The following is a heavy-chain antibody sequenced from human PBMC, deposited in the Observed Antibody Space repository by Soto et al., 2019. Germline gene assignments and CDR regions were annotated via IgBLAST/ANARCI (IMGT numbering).Heavy chain of an antibody. J-gene: IGHJ4*02. CDR1: RFTFSNYW. Sequence: EVQLVESGGGLVQPGGSLRLYYAASRFTFSNYWMHWVRQAPGKGLVWVSRMNGDGSSTTYADSVKGRFTISRDNAKNTLYLQMNSLRAEDTAVYYCARGGGDDGYNGVHWGQGTLATVSS. V-gene: IGHV3-74*01. CDR3: ARGGGDDGYNGVH. D-gene: IGHD5-12*01. CDR2: MNGDGSST.